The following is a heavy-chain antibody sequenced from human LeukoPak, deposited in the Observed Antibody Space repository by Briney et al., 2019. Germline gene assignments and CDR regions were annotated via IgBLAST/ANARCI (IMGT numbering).Heavy chain of an antibody. V-gene: IGHV1-18*01. CDR2: ISVYNGNT. CDR1: GYTFINYG. Sequence: ASVKVSCKASGYTFINYGISWVRQAPGQGLEWMGWISVYNGNTNYAQKFQGRVTMTTDTSTSTAYMELRSLRSDDTAVYYCARGQAYGDPVGDCWGQGTLVTVSS. D-gene: IGHD4-17*01. J-gene: IGHJ4*02. CDR3: ARGQAYGDPVGDC.